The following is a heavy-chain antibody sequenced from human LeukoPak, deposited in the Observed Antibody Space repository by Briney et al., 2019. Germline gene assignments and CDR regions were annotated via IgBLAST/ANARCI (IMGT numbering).Heavy chain of an antibody. CDR2: ISSSSSYI. CDR1: GFSFSNYT. Sequence: GGSLRLSCAASGFSFSNYTMNWVRQAPGKGLEWVSSISSSSSYISYADSVKGRFTISRDNAKNSLYLQMNSLRAEDTAVYYCARGDPGTFDIWGQGTMVTVSS. D-gene: IGHD1-14*01. CDR3: ARGDPGTFDI. V-gene: IGHV3-21*01. J-gene: IGHJ3*02.